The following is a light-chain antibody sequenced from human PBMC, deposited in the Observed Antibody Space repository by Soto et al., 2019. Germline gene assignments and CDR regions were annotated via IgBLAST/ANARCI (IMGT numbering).Light chain of an antibody. Sequence: EIVLTQSPGTLSLSPGERATLSCRASQSVSSSYLAWYQQKPGQAPRLLIYGASSRATGIPDRFSGSGSGTDFTLTISRLEPEHFAVYYCQQYGSSPRYTFGQGTKLEIK. J-gene: IGKJ2*01. V-gene: IGKV3-20*01. CDR1: QSVSSSY. CDR2: GAS. CDR3: QQYGSSPRYT.